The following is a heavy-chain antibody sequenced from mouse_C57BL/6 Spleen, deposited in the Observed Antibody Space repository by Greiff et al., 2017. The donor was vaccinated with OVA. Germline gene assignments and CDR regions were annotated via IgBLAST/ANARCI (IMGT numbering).Heavy chain of an antibody. CDR1: GFTFSDYY. Sequence: EVKLMESGGGLVQPGGSLKLSCAASGFTFSDYYMYWVRQTPEKRLEWVAYISNGGGSTYYPDTVKGRFTISRDNAKNTLYLQMSRLKSEDTAMYYCARQGIYYDFDYWGQGTTLTVSS. CDR3: ARQGIYYDFDY. D-gene: IGHD2-4*01. CDR2: ISNGGGST. J-gene: IGHJ2*01. V-gene: IGHV5-12*01.